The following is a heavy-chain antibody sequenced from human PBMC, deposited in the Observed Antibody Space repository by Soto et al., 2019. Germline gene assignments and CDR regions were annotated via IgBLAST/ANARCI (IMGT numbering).Heavy chain of an antibody. CDR2: ISYDGSNK. J-gene: IGHJ6*03. D-gene: IGHD4-4*01. CDR1: GFTFSSYG. Sequence: QVQLVESGGGVVQPGRSLRLSCAASGFTFSSYGMHWVRQAPGKGLEWVAVISYDGSNKYYADSVKGRFTISRDNSKNTLYLQMNSLRAEDTAVYYCAKDLGTVTTGYYYYYMDVWGKGTTVTVSS. CDR3: AKDLGTVTTGYYYYYMDV. V-gene: IGHV3-30*18.